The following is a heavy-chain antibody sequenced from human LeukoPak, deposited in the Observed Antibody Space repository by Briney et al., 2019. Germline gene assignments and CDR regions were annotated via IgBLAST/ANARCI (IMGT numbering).Heavy chain of an antibody. J-gene: IGHJ5*02. CDR2: IHSDGST. CDR1: GVTVSSNY. D-gene: IGHD3-10*01. V-gene: IGHV3-66*01. Sequence: GGSLRLSCAASGVTVSSNYMSWVRQAPGKGLEWVSIIHSDGSTKYADSVKGRFIISRDNSKNTLYLQMNSLRAEDTAVYYCASRGPWGQGTLVTVSS. CDR3: ASRGP.